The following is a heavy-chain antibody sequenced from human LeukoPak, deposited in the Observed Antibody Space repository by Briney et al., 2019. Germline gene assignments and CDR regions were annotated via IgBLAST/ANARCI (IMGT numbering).Heavy chain of an antibody. CDR2: INHSGST. J-gene: IGHJ4*02. V-gene: IGHV4-34*01. D-gene: IGHD4-23*01. Sequence: PSETLSLTCTVSGGSISNRGYYWSWIRQPPGKGLEWIGEINHSGSTNYNPPLKSRVTISVDTSKNQFSLKLSSVTAADTAVYYCARGLGGNSDYWGQGTQVTVSS. CDR3: ARGLGGNSDY. CDR1: GGSISNRGYY.